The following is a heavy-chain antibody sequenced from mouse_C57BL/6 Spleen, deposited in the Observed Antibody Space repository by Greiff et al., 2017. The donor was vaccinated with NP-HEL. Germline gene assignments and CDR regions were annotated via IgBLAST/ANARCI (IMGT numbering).Heavy chain of an antibody. CDR3: ASGYGSSYDYYAMDY. CDR1: GYTFTSYW. J-gene: IGHJ4*01. V-gene: IGHV1-69*01. D-gene: IGHD1-1*01. Sequence: QVQLQQSGAELVMPGASVKLSCKASGYTFTSYWMHWVKQRPGQGLEWIGEIDPSDSYTNYNQKFKGKSTLTVDKSSSTAYMQLSSLTSEDSAVYYCASGYGSSYDYYAMDYWGQGTSVTVSS. CDR2: IDPSDSYT.